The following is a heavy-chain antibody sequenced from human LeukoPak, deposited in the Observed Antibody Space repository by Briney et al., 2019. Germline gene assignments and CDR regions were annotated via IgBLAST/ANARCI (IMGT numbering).Heavy chain of an antibody. CDR3: AKDRTGTTDY. Sequence: PGGSLRLSCAASGFTFSSYEMNWVRQAPGKGLEWVSAISGSGGSTYYADSVKGRLTISRDNSKNTLYLQMNSLRAEDTAVYYCAKDRTGTTDYWGQGTLVTVSS. CDR1: GFTFSSYE. J-gene: IGHJ4*02. D-gene: IGHD1-1*01. CDR2: ISGSGGST. V-gene: IGHV3-23*01.